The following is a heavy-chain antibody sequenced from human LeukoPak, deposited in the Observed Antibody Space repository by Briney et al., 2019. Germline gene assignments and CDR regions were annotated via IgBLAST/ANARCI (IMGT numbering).Heavy chain of an antibody. CDR3: TRGGELMNF. J-gene: IGHJ4*02. CDR2: IYTSGST. D-gene: IGHD1-26*01. V-gene: IGHV4-61*02. CDR1: GGSVNSGNYY. Sequence: SETLSLTCTVSGGSVNSGNYYWTWIRQPAGKRLEWIGRIYTSGSTNYNPSLKSRVTISIDASKNQFSLRLTSVTAADTAVYYCTRGGELMNFRGQGTLVTVSS.